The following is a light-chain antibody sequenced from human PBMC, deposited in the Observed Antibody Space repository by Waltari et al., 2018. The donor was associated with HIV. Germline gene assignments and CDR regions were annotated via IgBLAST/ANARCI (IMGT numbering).Light chain of an antibody. CDR2: EVG. CDR3: AAWDDSLSGFWG. J-gene: IGLJ3*02. CDR1: SSDVGGYDY. Sequence: QSALTQPASVSGSPGQSITFSCTGTSSDVGGYDYVSWYQQHPGKAPKLMIYEVGHRPSGVPDRFSGSKSGTSASLAISGLRSEDEADYYCAAWDDSLSGFWGFGGGTKLTVL. V-gene: IGLV2-14*01.